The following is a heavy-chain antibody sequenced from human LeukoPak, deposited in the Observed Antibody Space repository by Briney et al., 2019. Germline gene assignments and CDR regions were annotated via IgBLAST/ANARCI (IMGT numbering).Heavy chain of an antibody. J-gene: IGHJ5*02. CDR3: AREGRGYSYGYSWFDP. V-gene: IGHV4-39*07. Sequence: SETLSLTCTVSGGSISSSRYYWGWIRQPPGEGLGWIGSVYYSGSTYYNPYLKSRVTISVDTSKIQFSLKLSSVTAADTAVYYCAREGRGYSYGYSWFDPWGQGTLVPVSS. CDR2: VYYSGST. CDR1: GGSISSSRYY. D-gene: IGHD5-18*01.